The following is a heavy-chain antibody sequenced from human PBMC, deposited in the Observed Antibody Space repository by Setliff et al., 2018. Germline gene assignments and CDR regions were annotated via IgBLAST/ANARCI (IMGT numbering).Heavy chain of an antibody. CDR3: ARDKGYDSSGYYFYYYYYMDV. J-gene: IGHJ6*03. Sequence: ASVKVSCKASGYTLSKYYMHWVRQAPGQGLEWMGIINPSGGLTKYAQKFQGRVTITRDTSASTAYMELSSLRSEDTAVYYCARDKGYDSSGYYFYYYYYMDVWGKGTTGTVSS. V-gene: IGHV1-46*01. CDR1: GYTLSKYY. CDR2: INPSGGLT. D-gene: IGHD3-22*01.